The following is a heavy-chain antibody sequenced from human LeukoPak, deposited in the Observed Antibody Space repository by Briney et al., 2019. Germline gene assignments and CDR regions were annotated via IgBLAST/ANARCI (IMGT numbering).Heavy chain of an antibody. CDR1: GFTFSSHW. D-gene: IGHD2-2*01. V-gene: IGHV3-74*01. J-gene: IGHJ4*02. CDR2: INSDGSST. CDR3: ARRVVVPAAPYYFDY. Sequence: GGSLRLSCAASGFTFSSHWMSWVRQAPGKGLVWVSRINSDGSSTSYADSVKGRFTISRDNAKNTLYLQMNSLRAEDTAVYYCARRVVVPAAPYYFDYWGQGTLVTVSS.